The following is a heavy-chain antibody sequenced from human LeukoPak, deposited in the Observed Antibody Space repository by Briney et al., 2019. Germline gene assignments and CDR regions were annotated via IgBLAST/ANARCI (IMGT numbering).Heavy chain of an antibody. D-gene: IGHD6-13*01. V-gene: IGHV4-34*01. CDR3: ARRALRYSSSWYFDY. CDR1: GGSFSGYY. Sequence: SETLSLTCAVYGGSFSGYYWSWIRQPPGKGLEWIGEINHSGSTNYNPSLKSRVTISVDTSKYQFSLKLSSVTAADTAVYYCARRALRYSSSWYFDYWGQGTLVTVSS. CDR2: INHSGST. J-gene: IGHJ4*02.